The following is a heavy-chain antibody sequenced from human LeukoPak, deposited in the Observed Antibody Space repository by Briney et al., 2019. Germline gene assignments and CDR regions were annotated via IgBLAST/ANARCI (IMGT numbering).Heavy chain of an antibody. Sequence: GSSVKVSCKASGGTFSSYAISWVRQAPGQGLEWMGRIIPIFGTANYAQKFQGRVTITADESTSTAYMELSSLRSEDTAVYYCARVTGSGPGAFDIWGQGTMVTDSS. D-gene: IGHD3-10*01. J-gene: IGHJ3*02. CDR2: IIPIFGTA. CDR1: GGTFSSYA. V-gene: IGHV1-69*15. CDR3: ARVTGSGPGAFDI.